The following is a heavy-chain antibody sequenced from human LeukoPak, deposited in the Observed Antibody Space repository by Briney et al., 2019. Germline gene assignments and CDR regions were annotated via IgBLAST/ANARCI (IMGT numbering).Heavy chain of an antibody. Sequence: SETLSLTCTVSGGSISSYYWSRIRQPPGKGLEWIGYIYYSGSTNYNPSLKSRVTISVDTSKNQFSLKLSSVTAADTAVYYCARVQLGMHYFDYWGQGTLVTVSS. J-gene: IGHJ4*02. CDR2: IYYSGST. CDR1: GGSISSYY. D-gene: IGHD2-2*01. V-gene: IGHV4-59*01. CDR3: ARVQLGMHYFDY.